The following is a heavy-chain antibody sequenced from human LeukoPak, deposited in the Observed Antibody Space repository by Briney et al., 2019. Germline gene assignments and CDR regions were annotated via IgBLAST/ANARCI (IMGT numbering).Heavy chain of an antibody. CDR3: ARQPWLVRGVNSYYFDY. Sequence: PSETLSLTCTVSGGSISSSSYYWGWIRQPPGKGLEWIGSIYYSGSTYYNPSLKSRVTISVDTSKNQFSLKLSSVTAADTAVYYCARQPWLVRGVNSYYFDYWGQGTLVTVSS. D-gene: IGHD3-10*01. J-gene: IGHJ4*02. CDR2: IYYSGST. CDR1: GGSISSSSYY. V-gene: IGHV4-39*01.